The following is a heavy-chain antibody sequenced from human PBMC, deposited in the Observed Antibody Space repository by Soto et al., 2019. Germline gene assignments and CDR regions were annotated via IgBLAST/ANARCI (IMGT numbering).Heavy chain of an antibody. Sequence: QVQLVESGGGVVQPGRSLRLSCAASGFTFSSYGMHWVRQAPGKGLEWVAVISYDGSNKYYADSVKGRFTISRDNSKNTLYLQMNSLRAEETAVYYCAKDQYYYDSSGYYQLHYYYGMDVWGQGTTVTVSS. CDR2: ISYDGSNK. V-gene: IGHV3-30*18. D-gene: IGHD3-22*01. CDR1: GFTFSSYG. J-gene: IGHJ6*02. CDR3: AKDQYYYDSSGYYQLHYYYGMDV.